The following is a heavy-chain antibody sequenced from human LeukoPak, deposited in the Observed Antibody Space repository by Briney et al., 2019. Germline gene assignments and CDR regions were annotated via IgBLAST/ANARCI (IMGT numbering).Heavy chain of an antibody. CDR1: GYTFTGYY. J-gene: IGHJ5*02. CDR3: ARSPLGADWFDP. Sequence: ASVKVSCKASGYTFTGYYMHWVRQAPRQGLEWMGWINPNSGGTNYAQKFQGRVTMTRDTSISTAYMELSRLRSDDTAVYYCARSPLGADWFDPWGQGTLVTVSS. V-gene: IGHV1-2*02. CDR2: INPNSGGT.